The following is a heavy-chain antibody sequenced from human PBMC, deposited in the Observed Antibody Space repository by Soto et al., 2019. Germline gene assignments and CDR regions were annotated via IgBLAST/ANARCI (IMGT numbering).Heavy chain of an antibody. CDR3: ASFGSTSRGIRVDFQH. CDR2: IIPILGIA. Sequence: QVQLVQSGAEVKKPGSSVKVSCKASGGTFSSYTISWVRQAPGQGLEWMGRIIPILGIANYAQKFQGRVKMTADKSTSTAYMELSRLRSEGTAVYYCASFGSTSRGIRVDFQHWGQGTLVTVSS. V-gene: IGHV1-69*02. D-gene: IGHD2-2*01. J-gene: IGHJ1*01. CDR1: GGTFSSYT.